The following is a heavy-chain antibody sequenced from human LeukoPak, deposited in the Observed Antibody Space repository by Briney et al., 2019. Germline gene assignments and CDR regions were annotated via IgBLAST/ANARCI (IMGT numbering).Heavy chain of an antibody. CDR2: IYYSGST. J-gene: IGHJ4*02. CDR1: GGSISSGDYY. D-gene: IGHD3-3*01. CDR3: ASNVLRFLEWLSGPDY. Sequence: SETLSLTCTVSGGSISSGDYYWSWIRQPPGKGLEWIGYIYYSGSTYYNPSLKSRVTISVDTSKNQFSLKLSSVTAADTAVYYCASNVLRFLEWLSGPDYWGQGTLVTVSS. V-gene: IGHV4-30-4*08.